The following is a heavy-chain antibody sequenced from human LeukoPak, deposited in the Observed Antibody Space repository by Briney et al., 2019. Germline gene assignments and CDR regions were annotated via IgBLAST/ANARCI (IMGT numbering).Heavy chain of an antibody. V-gene: IGHV1-2*02. Sequence: ASVKVSCKTSGYSFTSYYIHWVRQAPGQGLEWMGWINPNSGGTNYAQNFQGRVTMTRDTSISTAYMELSRLRSDDTAVYYCARDMCRGGTCPNYYFDYWGQGTLVTVSS. CDR2: INPNSGGT. CDR1: GYSFTSYY. D-gene: IGHD2-15*01. J-gene: IGHJ4*02. CDR3: ARDMCRGGTCPNYYFDY.